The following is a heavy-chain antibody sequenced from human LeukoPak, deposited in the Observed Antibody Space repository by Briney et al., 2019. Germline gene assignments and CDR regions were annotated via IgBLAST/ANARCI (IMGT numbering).Heavy chain of an antibody. V-gene: IGHV3-23*01. CDR3: ATGRRRGSYYDLFDY. Sequence: GGSLRLSCAASGSTFSSYAMSWVRQAPGKGLEWVSAISGSGGSTYYADSVKGRFTISRDNSKNTLYLQMNSLRAEDTAVYYCATGRRRGSYYDLFDYWGQGTLVTVSS. D-gene: IGHD1-26*01. CDR2: ISGSGGST. CDR1: GSTFSSYA. J-gene: IGHJ4*02.